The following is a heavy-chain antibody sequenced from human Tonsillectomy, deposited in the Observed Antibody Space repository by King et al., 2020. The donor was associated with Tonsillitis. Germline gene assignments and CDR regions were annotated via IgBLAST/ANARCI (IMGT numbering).Heavy chain of an antibody. D-gene: IGHD2-21*02. Sequence: VQLVESGGGVVQPGRSLRLSCAASGFNFSSYGMHWVRQAPGKGLEWGAVIYYDGNNKYYAESVKGRFTISRDNSKNTLYLQMSSLRAEDTAVYYCARDFEAYCGGDCYSGDYWGQGTLVTVSS. CDR3: ARDFEAYCGGDCYSGDY. CDR2: IYYDGNNK. J-gene: IGHJ4*02. V-gene: IGHV3-33*08. CDR1: GFNFSSYG.